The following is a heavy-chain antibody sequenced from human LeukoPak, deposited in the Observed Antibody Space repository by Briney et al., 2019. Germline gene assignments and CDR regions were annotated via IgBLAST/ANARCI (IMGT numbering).Heavy chain of an antibody. V-gene: IGHV3-9*01. CDR2: ISWNSGSI. CDR3: AKDISSSGIYYFDY. CDR1: GFTFSSYS. Sequence: GGSLRLSCAASGFTFSSYSMNWVRQAPGKGLEWVSGISWNSGSIGYADSVKGRFTISRDNAKNSLYLQMKSLRAEDTALYYCAKDISSSGIYYFDYWGQGTLVTVSS. J-gene: IGHJ4*02. D-gene: IGHD6-19*01.